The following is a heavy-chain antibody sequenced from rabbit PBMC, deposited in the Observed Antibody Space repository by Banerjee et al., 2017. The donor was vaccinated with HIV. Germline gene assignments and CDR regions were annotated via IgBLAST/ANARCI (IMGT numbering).Heavy chain of an antibody. CDR2: INTGSVTT. CDR1: GFDFSSSNW. J-gene: IGHJ2*01. Sequence: QEQLKESGGGLVQPGGSLKLSCKASGFDFSSSNWICWVRQTPGKGLEWIGCINTGSVTTYYASWAKGRFTISKTSSTTVTLQMTSLTAADTATYFCARGIHRAFDPWGPGTLVTVS. CDR3: ARGIHRAFDP. V-gene: IGHV1S45*01.